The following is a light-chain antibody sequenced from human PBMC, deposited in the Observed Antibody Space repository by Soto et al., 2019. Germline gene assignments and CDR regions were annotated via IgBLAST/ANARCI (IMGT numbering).Light chain of an antibody. CDR1: SSNIGSNT. CDR2: SNN. Sequence: QPVLTQPPSASGTPGQRVTISCSGSSSNIGSNTVNWYQQLPGTAPKLLIYSNNQRPSGVPDRFSGSKSGTSASLAISGLQSEDEADYYCAAWDDSLNGFGVFGGGTKLTVL. CDR3: AAWDDSLNGFGV. V-gene: IGLV1-44*01. J-gene: IGLJ3*02.